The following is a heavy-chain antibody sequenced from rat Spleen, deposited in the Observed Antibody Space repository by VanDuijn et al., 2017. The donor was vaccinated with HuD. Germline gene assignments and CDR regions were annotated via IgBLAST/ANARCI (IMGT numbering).Heavy chain of an antibody. J-gene: IGHJ2*01. CDR2: ISYDGNDT. CDR3: ARHTNLGYEN. Sequence: EVQLVESDGGLVQPGRSLKLSCAASGFTFSDYYMAWVRQAPTKGLEWVATISYDGNDTYYRDSVKGRFTISRDNAKSTLYLQMDSLRSEDTATYYCARHTNLGYENWGQGVMVTVSS. CDR1: GFTFSDYY. V-gene: IGHV5-29*01. D-gene: IGHD4-3*01.